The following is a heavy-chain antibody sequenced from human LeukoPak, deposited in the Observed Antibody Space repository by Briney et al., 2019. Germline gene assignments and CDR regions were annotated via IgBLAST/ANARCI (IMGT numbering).Heavy chain of an antibody. CDR2: IKEDGSEK. Sequence: GGSLRLSCAASGLTFNDYWMSWVRQAPGKGLEWVANIKEDGSEKDYVGSVKGRFTISRDNAKKSLYLQMKSLRAEDTAVYYCARNYDMDDWGQGTLVTVSS. V-gene: IGHV3-7*01. D-gene: IGHD3-9*01. J-gene: IGHJ4*02. CDR3: ARNYDMDD. CDR1: GLTFNDYW.